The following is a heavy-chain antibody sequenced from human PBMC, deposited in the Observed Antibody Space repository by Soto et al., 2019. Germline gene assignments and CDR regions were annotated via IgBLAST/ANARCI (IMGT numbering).Heavy chain of an antibody. V-gene: IGHV3-23*01. CDR1: GFTFSSYA. Sequence: RLSCAASGFTFSSYAMSWVRQAPGKGLEWVSAISGSGGSTCYADSVKGRFTISRDNSKNTLYLQMNSLRAEDTAVYYCAKDLNGDDSSGYYYGGIDAFDIWGQGTMVTVSS. D-gene: IGHD3-22*01. CDR3: AKDLNGDDSSGYYYGGIDAFDI. CDR2: ISGSGGST. J-gene: IGHJ3*02.